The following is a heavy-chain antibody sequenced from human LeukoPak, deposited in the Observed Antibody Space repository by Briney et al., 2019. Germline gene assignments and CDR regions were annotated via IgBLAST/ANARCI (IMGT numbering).Heavy chain of an antibody. V-gene: IGHV3-30-3*01. D-gene: IGHD3-10*01. CDR1: GFTFSSYA. J-gene: IGHJ3*02. CDR3: AKGLLWFGELPDDAFDI. Sequence: PGGSLRLSCAASGFTFSSYAMHWVRQAPGKGLEWVAVISYDGSNKYYADSVKGRFTISRDNSKNTLYLQMNSLRAEDTAVYYCAKGLLWFGELPDDAFDIWGQGTMVTVSS. CDR2: ISYDGSNK.